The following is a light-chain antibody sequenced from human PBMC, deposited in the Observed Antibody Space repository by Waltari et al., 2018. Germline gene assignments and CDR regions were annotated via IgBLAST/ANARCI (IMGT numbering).Light chain of an antibody. CDR1: DIGRKS. J-gene: IGLJ3*02. Sequence: SYVLAQPPSVSVAPGKTARITCGGDDIGRKSGHWYQQKSGQAPVLVIYDEIDRPSGIPDRFSGSNSGDTATLTITRVAAGDEADYYCQVWDTSRDHWVFGGGTKLTVL. CDR2: DEI. V-gene: IGLV3-21*03. CDR3: QVWDTSRDHWV.